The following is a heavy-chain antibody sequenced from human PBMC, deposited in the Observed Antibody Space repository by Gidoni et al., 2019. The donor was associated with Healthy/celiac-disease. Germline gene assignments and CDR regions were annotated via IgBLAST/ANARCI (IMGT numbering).Heavy chain of an antibody. CDR2: IKSKTDGGTT. D-gene: IGHD2-15*01. CDR3: TTDVAWSSLPGYCSGGSCYFYFDY. CDR1: GFTFSNAG. J-gene: IGHJ4*02. V-gene: IGHV3-15*01. Sequence: EVQLVESGGGVVKPGGSLRLSCAASGFTFSNAGMSGVRQAQGKGREWVGRIKSKTDGGTTDYAAPVKGRFTISRDDSKNTLYLQMNSLKTEDTAVYYCTTDVAWSSLPGYCSGGSCYFYFDYWGQGTLVTVSS.